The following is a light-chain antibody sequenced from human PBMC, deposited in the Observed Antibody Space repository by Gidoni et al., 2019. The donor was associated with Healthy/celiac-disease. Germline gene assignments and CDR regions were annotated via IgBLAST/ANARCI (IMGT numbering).Light chain of an antibody. CDR3: QQYNNWPRT. CDR2: GAS. V-gene: IGKV3-15*01. Sequence: EIVMTQSPAPLSVSPGERATLSCRASQSVSSNLAWYQQKPGQAPRLLIYGASTRATGIPARFSGSGSGTEFTLTISSLQSEDVAVYYCQQYNNWPRTFXQXTKVEIK. J-gene: IGKJ1*01. CDR1: QSVSSN.